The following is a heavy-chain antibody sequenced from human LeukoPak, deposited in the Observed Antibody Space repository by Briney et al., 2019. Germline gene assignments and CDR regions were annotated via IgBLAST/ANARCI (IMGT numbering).Heavy chain of an antibody. CDR1: GYTFGSDD. CDR2: INPNNGNL. V-gene: IGHV1-8*03. J-gene: IGHJ3*02. D-gene: IGHD2-2*01. CDR3: ARCDHSSWNAFDI. Sequence: ASVKVSFKASGYTFGSDDINWVRHATGQGLEWMGWINPNNGNLGYAQKFQGRVTITRNTPISTAYMELSSLTSEDTAVYYCARCDHSSWNAFDIWGQGTMVTVSS.